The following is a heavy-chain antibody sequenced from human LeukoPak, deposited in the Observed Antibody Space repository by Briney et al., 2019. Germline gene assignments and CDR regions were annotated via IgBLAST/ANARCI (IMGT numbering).Heavy chain of an antibody. CDR1: GFTVSSNY. V-gene: IGHV3-66*02. CDR3: ARDRGSYAGDY. CDR2: IYSGGST. J-gene: IGHJ4*02. D-gene: IGHD5-12*01. Sequence: GGSLRLSCAASGFTVSSNYMNWVRQAPGKGLEWVSVIYSGGSTYYADSVKGRFTISRDNPKNTLYLQMNSLRPEDTGVYYCARDRGSYAGDYWGQGTLVTVSS.